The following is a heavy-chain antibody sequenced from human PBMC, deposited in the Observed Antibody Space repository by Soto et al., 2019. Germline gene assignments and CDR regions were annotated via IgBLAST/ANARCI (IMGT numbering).Heavy chain of an antibody. Sequence: EVQLVESGGGLVQPGGSLRLSCAASGFNFKTYSMNWVRQAPGKGLEWVSYISETSIAIYYRDSVKGRCTISRDNARNTLYLQMNSLRDEDTAVYYCATLQLGREEIFDSWGQGTLVTVSS. V-gene: IGHV3-48*02. J-gene: IGHJ4*02. CDR3: ATLQLGREEIFDS. D-gene: IGHD1-1*01. CDR1: GFNFKTYS. CDR2: ISETSIAI.